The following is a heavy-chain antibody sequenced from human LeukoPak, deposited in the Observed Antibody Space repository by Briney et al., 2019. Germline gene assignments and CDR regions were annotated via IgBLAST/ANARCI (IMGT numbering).Heavy chain of an antibody. Sequence: GGSLRLSCAASGFTFSSYGMHWVRQAPGKGLEWVAVIIYDGSNKYYADSLKGRLTVSRDNSKNTLYLQMNSLRAEDTAVYYCAKVGGSGSYQNTPFDYWGQGTLVTVSS. D-gene: IGHD3-10*01. V-gene: IGHV3-30*18. CDR3: AKVGGSGSYQNTPFDY. J-gene: IGHJ4*02. CDR2: IIYDGSNK. CDR1: GFTFSSYG.